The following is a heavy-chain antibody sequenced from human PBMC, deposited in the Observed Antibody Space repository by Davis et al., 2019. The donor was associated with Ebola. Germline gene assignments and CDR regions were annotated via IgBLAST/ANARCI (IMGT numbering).Heavy chain of an antibody. J-gene: IGHJ6*02. Sequence: GESLKISCVASGFNVNYNYMTWVRQAPGKGLEWVSSISSSSSYIYYADSVKGRFTISRDNAKNSLYLQMNSLRAEDTAVYYCARDGGSWSYYYYGMDVWGQGTTVTVSS. V-gene: IGHV3-21*01. CDR3: ARDGGSWSYYYYGMDV. D-gene: IGHD2-15*01. CDR1: GFNVNYNY. CDR2: ISSSSSYI.